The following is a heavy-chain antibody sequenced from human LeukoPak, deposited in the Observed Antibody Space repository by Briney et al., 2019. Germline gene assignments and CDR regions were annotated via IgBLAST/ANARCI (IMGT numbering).Heavy chain of an antibody. D-gene: IGHD2-15*01. CDR3: ACPPGLVRAAKAY. J-gene: IGHJ4*02. V-gene: IGHV4-34*01. Sequence: TSETLSLTCAVYGGSFSGYYWSWIRQPPGEGLEWIGEINHSGSTNYNPSLKSRVTISVDTSKKQFSLKLSSVTAADTAVYYCACPPGLVRAAKAYWGQGTLVTVS. CDR2: INHSGST. CDR1: GGSFSGYY.